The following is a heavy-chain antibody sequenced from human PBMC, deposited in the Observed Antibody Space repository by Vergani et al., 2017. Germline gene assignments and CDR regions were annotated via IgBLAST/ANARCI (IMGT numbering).Heavy chain of an antibody. Sequence: QVQLVESGGGIVQPGTSLRLSCVASGFTFSSHAIHWVRRAPGKGLEWVAVISTDGTKKFYGDSVKGRFTISRDNSKKTLDLQMNSLRTEDSAVYDCAKAGSVASESLQYNYYMDVWGRGTTVTVS. D-gene: IGHD4-11*01. CDR1: GFTFSSHA. V-gene: IGHV3-30*18. CDR2: ISTDGTKK. CDR3: AKAGSVASESLQYNYYMDV. J-gene: IGHJ6*03.